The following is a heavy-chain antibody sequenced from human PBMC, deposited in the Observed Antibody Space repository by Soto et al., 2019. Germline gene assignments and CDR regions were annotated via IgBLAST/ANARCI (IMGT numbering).Heavy chain of an antibody. J-gene: IGHJ4*02. CDR3: ASWSGPFGELPASPFDY. CDR2: ISSSSSYI. D-gene: IGHD3-10*01. Sequence: GGSLRLSCAASGFTFSSYSMNWVRQAPGKGLEWVSSISSSSSYIYYADSVKGRFTISRDNAKNSLYLQMNSLRAEDTAVYYCASWSGPFGELPASPFDYWGQGTLVTVSS. CDR1: GFTFSSYS. V-gene: IGHV3-21*01.